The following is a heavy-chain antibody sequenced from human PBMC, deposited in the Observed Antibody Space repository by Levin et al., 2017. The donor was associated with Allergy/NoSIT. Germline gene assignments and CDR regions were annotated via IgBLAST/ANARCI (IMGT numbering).Heavy chain of an antibody. Sequence: PGGSLRLSCAASGFTFSDHYMDWVRQAPGKGLEWVGRTRNKANSYTTEYAASVKGRFTISRDDSKNSLYLQMNSLKTEDTAVYYCARASARYYYYYGMDVWGQGTTVTVSS. CDR3: ARASARYYYYYGMDV. V-gene: IGHV3-72*01. CDR1: GFTFSDHY. D-gene: IGHD6-25*01. J-gene: IGHJ6*02. CDR2: TRNKANSYTT.